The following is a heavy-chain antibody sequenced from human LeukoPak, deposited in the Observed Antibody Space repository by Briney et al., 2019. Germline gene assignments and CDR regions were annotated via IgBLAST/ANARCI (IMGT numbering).Heavy chain of an antibody. CDR1: GGSISSYY. D-gene: IGHD3-10*01. J-gene: IGHJ4*02. CDR3: ARRHLSGYYFDY. CDR2: IYYSGST. Sequence: SETLSLTCTVSGGSISSYYWSWIRQPPGKALEWIGYIYYSGSTNYDPPLKSRVTISVDTSKNQFSLKLSSVTAADTAVYYCARRHLSGYYFDYWGQGTLVTVSS. V-gene: IGHV4-59*08.